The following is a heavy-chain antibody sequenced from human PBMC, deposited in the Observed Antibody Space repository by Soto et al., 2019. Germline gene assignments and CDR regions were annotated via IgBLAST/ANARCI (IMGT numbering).Heavy chain of an antibody. CDR1: GTYLSTYA. CDR2: IIPMFKTA. V-gene: IGHV1-69*12. CDR3: ARDLLPYYYDTTRHAFDI. D-gene: IGHD3-22*01. Sequence: QVQLVQSGAEVKKPGSSVKVSCKASGTYLSTYAVNWVRQAPGQGLEWMGGIIPMFKTANYTQSFQGRLTITADEFANTAYMELSSLRSEDTAVYYCARDLLPYYYDTTRHAFDIWGQGTMVTVSS. J-gene: IGHJ3*02.